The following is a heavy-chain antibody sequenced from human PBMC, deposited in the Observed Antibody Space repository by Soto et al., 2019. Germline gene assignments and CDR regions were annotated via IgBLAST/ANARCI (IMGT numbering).Heavy chain of an antibody. CDR2: IRQGGSER. V-gene: IGHV3-7*01. CDR1: GFTFSSYW. CDR3: AREGRGSSGFDF. J-gene: IGHJ4*02. Sequence: GGSLRLSCAASGFTFSSYWMSWVRQAPGKGLEWVANIRQGGSERHYVDSVKGRFTISRDDAKSSLYLQMNSLRVEDTAVYFCAREGRGSSGFDFWGQGTLVTVSS. D-gene: IGHD6-19*01.